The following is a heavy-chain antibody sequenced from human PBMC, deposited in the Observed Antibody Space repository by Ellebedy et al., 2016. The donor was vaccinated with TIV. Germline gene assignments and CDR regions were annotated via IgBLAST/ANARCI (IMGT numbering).Heavy chain of an antibody. CDR1: GYTFSSYF. CDR2: INPSGGST. V-gene: IGHV1-46*04. J-gene: IGHJ4*02. CDR3: ARWAGSSGSFQGPYDY. D-gene: IGHD1-26*01. Sequence: AASVKVSCKASGYTFSSYFMHWVRQAPGQGLEWMGIINPSGGSTTYAQSLQGRVTMTRDTSTTTVYMELSSLRSEDTAVYYCARWAGSSGSFQGPYDYWGQGTLVAVSS.